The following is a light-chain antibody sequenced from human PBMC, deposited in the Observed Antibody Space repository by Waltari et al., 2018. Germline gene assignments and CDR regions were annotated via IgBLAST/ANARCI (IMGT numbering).Light chain of an antibody. CDR2: AAS. Sequence: DIQMTQSPSSLSASVGDRVTITCRASQRINTDLNWYQQRPGKAPKLLVYAASSLDSGVPSRFSGSGSGTDFTLTISSLLPEDFATYYCQQSYSIPPFKFGPGTKVDIK. J-gene: IGKJ3*01. V-gene: IGKV1-39*01. CDR3: QQSYSIPPFK. CDR1: QRINTD.